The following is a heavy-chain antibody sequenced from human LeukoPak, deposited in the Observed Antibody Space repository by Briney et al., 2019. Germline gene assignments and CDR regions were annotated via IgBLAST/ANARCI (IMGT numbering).Heavy chain of an antibody. J-gene: IGHJ4*02. V-gene: IGHV3-21*01. D-gene: IGHD3-22*01. CDR2: ISISSSYI. CDR3: ARDKYYYDSSGGGYYFDY. CDR1: GFTFSRYS. Sequence: GGSLRLSCAASGFTFSRYSMNWVRQAPGKGLEWVSSISISSSYIYYADSVKGRFTMSRDSAKNSLYLQVNSLRAEDTAVYYCARDKYYYDSSGGGYYFDYWGQGTLVTVSS.